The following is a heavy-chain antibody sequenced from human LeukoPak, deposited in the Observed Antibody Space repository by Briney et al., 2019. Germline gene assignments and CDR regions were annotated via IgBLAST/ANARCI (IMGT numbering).Heavy chain of an antibody. J-gene: IGHJ4*02. CDR1: GFIFSNYW. Sequence: PGGSLRLSCAASGFIFSNYWMTWVRQAPGKGLEWVANVKQDGSETYYMDSLRGRFTISRDNAKNSLYLQMNSLRAEDTAVYYCARDLRFREDFWGREPWSPSPQ. CDR2: VKQDGSET. D-gene: IGHD3-10*01. CDR3: ARDLRFREDF. V-gene: IGHV3-7*01.